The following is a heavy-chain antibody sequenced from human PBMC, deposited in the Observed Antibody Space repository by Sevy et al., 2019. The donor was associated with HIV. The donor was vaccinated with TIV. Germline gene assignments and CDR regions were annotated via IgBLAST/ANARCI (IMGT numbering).Heavy chain of an antibody. D-gene: IGHD2-21*02. CDR1: GYTFIGYY. V-gene: IGHV1-2*02. CDR2: INPNSGDT. J-gene: IGHJ4*02. Sequence: ASVKVSCKASGYTFIGYYTHWVRQAPGQGLEWMGWINPNSGDTNYEQRFQGRVTMTSDTSISTAYMELSMLTADDTAEYYAACGCGVHAVTASKFDFDDWGQGTLVTVSS. CDR3: ACGCGVHAVTASKFDFDD.